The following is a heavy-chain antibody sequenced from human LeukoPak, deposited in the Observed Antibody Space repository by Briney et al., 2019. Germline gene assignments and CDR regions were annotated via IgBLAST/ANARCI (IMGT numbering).Heavy chain of an antibody. Sequence: GGSLRLSCAASGFTFSSYEMNWVRQAPGKGLEWVAYISSSGSIIYYADSVKGRFTISRDSAKNSLYLQMNSLRAEDTAVYYCARGAYYYDSSGYYGAFDIWGQGTMVTVSS. CDR3: ARGAYYYDSSGYYGAFDI. V-gene: IGHV3-48*03. CDR1: GFTFSSYE. J-gene: IGHJ3*02. CDR2: ISSSGSII. D-gene: IGHD3-22*01.